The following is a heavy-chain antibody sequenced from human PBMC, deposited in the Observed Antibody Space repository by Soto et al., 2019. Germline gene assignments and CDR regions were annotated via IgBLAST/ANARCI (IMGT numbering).Heavy chain of an antibody. CDR2: IYHSGST. Sequence: LRETLSLTCAVSGGSISSSNWWSWVRQPPGKGLEWIGEIYHSGSTNYNPSLKSRVTISVDKSKNQFSLKLNSLTAADTAVYYCARCIAAAGPIDYWGQGTLVTVSS. CDR3: ARCIAAAGPIDY. D-gene: IGHD6-13*01. CDR1: GGSISSSNW. J-gene: IGHJ4*02. V-gene: IGHV4-4*02.